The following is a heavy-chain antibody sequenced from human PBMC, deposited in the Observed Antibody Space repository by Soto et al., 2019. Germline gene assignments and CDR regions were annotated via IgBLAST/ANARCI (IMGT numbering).Heavy chain of an antibody. V-gene: IGHV3-74*01. CDR3: TSDTFGLRDT. CDR2: INPAGTIT. J-gene: IGHJ5*02. D-gene: IGHD3-16*01. Sequence: MQMVESGGGSVQPGGSLRLSCAASGFPFSHYWMHWVRQTPGTGLVWVSRINPAGTITNYADSVEGRFTISRDNADSALFLQMNSLSAEDTAIYYCTSDTFGLRDTWGQGTLVTVSS. CDR1: GFPFSHYW.